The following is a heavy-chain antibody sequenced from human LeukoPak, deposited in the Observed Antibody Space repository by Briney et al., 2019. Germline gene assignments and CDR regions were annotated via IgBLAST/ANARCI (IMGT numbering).Heavy chain of an antibody. J-gene: IGHJ4*02. D-gene: IGHD6-19*01. CDR3: ATDRVGSGWYLDY. CDR1: VYTLTELS. Sequence: GASVKVSCKVSVYTLTELSMDVVRQARGRGLEGMGGFDPEDGETIYAQKFQGRVTMTENTSTDTAYMELSSLSSEDTAVYYCATDRVGSGWYLDYWGQGTLVTVSS. V-gene: IGHV1-24*01. CDR2: FDPEDGET.